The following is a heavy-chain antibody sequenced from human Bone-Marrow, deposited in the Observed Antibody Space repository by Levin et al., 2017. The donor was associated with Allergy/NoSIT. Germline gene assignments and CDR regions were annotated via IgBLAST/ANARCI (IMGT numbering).Heavy chain of an antibody. D-gene: IGHD2-2*01. Sequence: GGSLRLSCAASGFTFSPYYMHWVRQAPGKGLAWVSNIESDTTIRNYADSVKGRFTISRDNAKNTLYLQMNSLRAEDTAVYYCVRGGRSRTSCLDYWGQGILVTVSS. CDR1: GFTFSPYY. J-gene: IGHJ4*02. CDR2: IESDTTIR. V-gene: IGHV3-74*01. CDR3: VRGGRSRTSCLDY.